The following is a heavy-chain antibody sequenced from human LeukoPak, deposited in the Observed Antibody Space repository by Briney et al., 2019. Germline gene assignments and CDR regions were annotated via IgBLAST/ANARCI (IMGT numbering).Heavy chain of an antibody. J-gene: IGHJ4*02. CDR1: GGSISTYY. CDR3: ARHDAGIAARPFDN. CDR2: IHASGPT. Sequence: SETLSLTCTVSGGSISTYYWSWIRRPPGKGLEWIAYIHASGPTNYNPSLKSRITISDDTSKNQFSLKLSSVTAAGTAVYYCARHDAGIAARPFDNWGQGTLVTVSS. D-gene: IGHD6-6*01. V-gene: IGHV4-4*09.